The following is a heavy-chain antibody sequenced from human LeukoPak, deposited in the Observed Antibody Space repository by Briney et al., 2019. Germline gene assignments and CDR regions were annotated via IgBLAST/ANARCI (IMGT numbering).Heavy chain of an antibody. J-gene: IGHJ5*02. V-gene: IGHV1-2*02. CDR2: INPHSGDT. CDR1: GHTLIGYY. CDR3: VRDEAVAPAPLKGRDSWFDP. D-gene: IGHD2-2*01. Sequence: ASVKVSCKASGHTLIGYYMHWVRQAPGQGLEWMGWINPHSGDTKYAQNFQGRVTMTRDTSISTAYMELSRLRSDDTAVYYCVRDEAVAPAPLKGRDSWFDPWGQGTLVTVSS.